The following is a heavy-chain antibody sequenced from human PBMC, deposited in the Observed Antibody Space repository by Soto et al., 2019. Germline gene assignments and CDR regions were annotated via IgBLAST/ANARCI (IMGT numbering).Heavy chain of an antibody. D-gene: IGHD2-15*01. V-gene: IGHV1-69*13. J-gene: IGHJ6*02. CDR2: IIPIFGTA. Sequence: SVKGSCKASGGTFSSYAISWVRQAPGQGLEWMGGIIPIFGTANYAQKFQGRVTITADESTSTAYMELSSLRSEDTAVYYCAREVVAATNRSYYYGMDVWGQGPTVTVSS. CDR3: AREVVAATNRSYYYGMDV. CDR1: GGTFSSYA.